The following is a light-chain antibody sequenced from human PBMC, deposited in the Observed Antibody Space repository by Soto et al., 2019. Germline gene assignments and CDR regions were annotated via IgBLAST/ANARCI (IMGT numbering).Light chain of an antibody. CDR3: QQYYSLPST. CDR1: QSVLYSSNNKNY. Sequence: IVMTQSPDSLAVSLGERATINCKSSQSVLYSSNNKNYIAWYQQKLGQPPKLLIYWASTRESGVPDRFSGSGSGTDFTLTISSLQAEDVAVYYCQQYYSLPSTFGQGTKVEIK. J-gene: IGKJ1*01. CDR2: WAS. V-gene: IGKV4-1*01.